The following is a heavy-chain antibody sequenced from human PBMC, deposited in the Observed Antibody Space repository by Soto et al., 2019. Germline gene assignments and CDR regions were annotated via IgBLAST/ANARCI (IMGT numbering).Heavy chain of an antibody. CDR1: GYFFTNYA. D-gene: IGHD5-12*01. V-gene: IGHV1-3*04. Sequence: ASVKVSCKASGYFFTNYALHWVRQAPGERLEWMGLINTANGNTKYSQKLQGRVTITRDTSASIVNMDLSSLRSEDTAVYYCAIYISGCTPTILDPCGQGTLVT. J-gene: IGHJ5*02. CDR2: INTANGNT. CDR3: AIYISGCTPTILDP.